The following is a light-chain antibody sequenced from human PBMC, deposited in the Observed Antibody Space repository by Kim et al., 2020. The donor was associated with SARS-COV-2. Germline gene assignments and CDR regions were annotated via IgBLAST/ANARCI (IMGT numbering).Light chain of an antibody. CDR1: NIGSKS. V-gene: IGLV3-21*04. J-gene: IGLJ3*02. Sequence: SYELTQPPSVSVAPGKTARITCGGNNIGSKSVHWYQQKPGQAPVLVIYYDSDRPSGIPERFSGSNSGNTATLTTSRVEAGDEADYYCQVWDSSSDQNWVFGGGTQLTVL. CDR2: YDS. CDR3: QVWDSSSDQNWV.